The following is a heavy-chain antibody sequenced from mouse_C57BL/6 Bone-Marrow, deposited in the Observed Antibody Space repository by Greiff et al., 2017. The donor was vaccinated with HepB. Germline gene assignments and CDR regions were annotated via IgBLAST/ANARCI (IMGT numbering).Heavy chain of an antibody. CDR1: GFSLSTSGMG. Sequence: QVQLKESGPGILQSSQTLSLTCSFSGFSLSTSGMGVSWIRQPSGKGLEWLAHIYWDDDKRYNPSLKSRLTISKDTSRNQVFLKITSVDTADTATYYCARRTTMVTTIGGYFDYWGQGTTLTVSS. D-gene: IGHD2-2*01. CDR3: ARRTTMVTTIGGYFDY. J-gene: IGHJ2*01. CDR2: IYWDDDK. V-gene: IGHV8-12*01.